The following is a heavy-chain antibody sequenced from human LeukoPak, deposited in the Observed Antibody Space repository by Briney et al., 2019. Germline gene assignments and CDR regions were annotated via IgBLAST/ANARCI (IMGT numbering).Heavy chain of an antibody. CDR1: GGSISSYN. J-gene: IGHJ3*02. CDR3: ARQGSGGRAFDI. D-gene: IGHD1-26*01. Sequence: SETLSLTCIVSGGSISSYNWSWIRQPPGKGLEWIGYIYSSGSTNSNPSLKSRVTISVDTSKSQFSLKMTSVTAADTAVYYCARQGSGGRAFDIWGQGTMVTVSS. V-gene: IGHV4-59*08. CDR2: IYSSGST.